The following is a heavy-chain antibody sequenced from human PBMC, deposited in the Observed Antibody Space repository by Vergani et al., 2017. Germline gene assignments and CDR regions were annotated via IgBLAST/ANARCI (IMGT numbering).Heavy chain of an antibody. D-gene: IGHD2-15*01. Sequence: QVQLVESGGGVVQRGGSLRLSCATSGFTLSNYDMQWIRQGPGKGLEFVAFIQFDGSNQYYADSVKGRFTLSRDFSKNTLYLQMNSLRTDDTATYYCAKHFRDWCFDSWGQGTQVIVSS. CDR1: GFTLSNYD. V-gene: IGHV3-30*02. J-gene: IGHJ4*02. CDR2: IQFDGSNQ. CDR3: AKHFRDWCFDS.